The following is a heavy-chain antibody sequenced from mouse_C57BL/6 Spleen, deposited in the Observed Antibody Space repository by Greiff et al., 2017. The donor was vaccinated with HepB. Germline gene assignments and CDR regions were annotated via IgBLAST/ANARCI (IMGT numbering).Heavy chain of an antibody. D-gene: IGHD2-2*01. CDR3: ARSGYERDYYAMDY. CDR1: GYTFTSYT. J-gene: IGHJ4*01. V-gene: IGHV1-4*01. Sequence: QVQLKQSGAELARPGASVKMSCKASGYTFTSYTMHWVKQRPGQGLEWIGYINPSSGYTKYNQKFKDKATLTADKSSSTAYMQLSSLTSEDSAVYYCARSGYERDYYAMDYWGQGTSVTVSS. CDR2: INPSSGYT.